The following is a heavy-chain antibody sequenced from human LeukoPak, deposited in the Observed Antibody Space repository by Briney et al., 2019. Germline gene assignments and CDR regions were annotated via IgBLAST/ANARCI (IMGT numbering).Heavy chain of an antibody. CDR1: GFTFSSYT. Sequence: PGGSLRLSCAASGFTFSSYTMTWVRQAPGKGLEWVSSISSGSSYIYYADSVKGRFTISRDNAKNSLYLQMNSRRAEDTAVYYCARDRSRGLLDAFDIWGQGTMVTVSS. J-gene: IGHJ3*02. V-gene: IGHV3-21*01. CDR2: ISSGSSYI. D-gene: IGHD5-18*01. CDR3: ARDRSRGLLDAFDI.